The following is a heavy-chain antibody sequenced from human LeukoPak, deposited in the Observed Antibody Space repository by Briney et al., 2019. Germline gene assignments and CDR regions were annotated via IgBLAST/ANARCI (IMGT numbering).Heavy chain of an antibody. CDR2: IYYSGST. Sequence: SETLSLTCTVSGGSISSYYWSWIRQPPGKGLEWVGYIYYSGSTNYNPSLKSRVTISVDTSKNQFSLKLSSVTAADTAVYYCARGPSYYDFWSGQGAFDIWGQGTMVTVSS. D-gene: IGHD3-3*01. CDR3: ARGPSYYDFWSGQGAFDI. CDR1: GGSISSYY. J-gene: IGHJ3*02. V-gene: IGHV4-59*01.